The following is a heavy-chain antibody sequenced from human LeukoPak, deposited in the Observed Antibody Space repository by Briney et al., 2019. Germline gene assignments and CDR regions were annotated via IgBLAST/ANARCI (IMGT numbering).Heavy chain of an antibody. CDR1: GYTFTSYY. D-gene: IGHD2-2*01. J-gene: IGHJ5*02. CDR3: VRSQGDFSYCSSTSCYDWFDP. V-gene: IGHV1-46*01. Sequence: ASVKVSCKASGYTFTSYYMHWVRQAPGQGLEWMGIINPSGGSTSYAQKFQGRVAMTRDTSTSTVYMELSSLRSEDTAVYYCVRSQGDFSYCSSTSCYDWFDPWGQGTLVTVSS. CDR2: INPSGGST.